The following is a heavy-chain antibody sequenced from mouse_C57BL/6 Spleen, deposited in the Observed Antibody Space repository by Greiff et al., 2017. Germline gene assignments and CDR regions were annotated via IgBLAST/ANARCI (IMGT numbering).Heavy chain of an antibody. D-gene: IGHD2-2*01. CDR3: TRSPYGSYAMDY. CDR2: IDPETGGT. Sequence: QVQLQQSGAELLRPGASVTLSCKASGYTFTDYEMHWVKQTPVHGLEWIGAIDPETGGTAYNQKFKGKAILTADKSSSTAYMELRSLTSEDSAVYYCTRSPYGSYAMDYWGQGTSVTVSS. V-gene: IGHV1-15*01. CDR1: GYTFTDYE. J-gene: IGHJ4*01.